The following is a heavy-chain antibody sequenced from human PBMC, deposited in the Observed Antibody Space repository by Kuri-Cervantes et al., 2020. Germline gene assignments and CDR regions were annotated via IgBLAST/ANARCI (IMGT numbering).Heavy chain of an antibody. J-gene: IGHJ5*02. D-gene: IGHD3-10*01. CDR2: IYYSGST. CDR1: GGSISSSSYY. V-gene: IGHV4-39*07. Sequence: SETLSLTCTVSGGSISSSSYYWGWIRQPPGKGLEWIGSIYYSGSTYYNPSLKSRVTISLDTSKNQFSLKLSSVTAADTAVYYCTRGRIGTVRGVSPPFDPWGQGSLVTVSS. CDR3: TRGRIGTVRGVSPPFDP.